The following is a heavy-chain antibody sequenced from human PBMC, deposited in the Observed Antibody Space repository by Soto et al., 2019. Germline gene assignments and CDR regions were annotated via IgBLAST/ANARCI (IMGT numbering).Heavy chain of an antibody. J-gene: IGHJ5*02. CDR2: IRSKAYGGTT. D-gene: IGHD2-2*02. Sequence: HPGGSLRLSCTASGFTFGDYAMSWVRQAPGKGLEWVGFIRSKAYGGTTEYAASVKGRFTISRDDSKSIAYLQMNSLKTEDTAVYYCTRVYFEGYCSSTSCYTIAAAGNWFDPWGQGTLVTVSS. V-gene: IGHV3-49*04. CDR1: GFTFGDYA. CDR3: TRVYFEGYCSSTSCYTIAAAGNWFDP.